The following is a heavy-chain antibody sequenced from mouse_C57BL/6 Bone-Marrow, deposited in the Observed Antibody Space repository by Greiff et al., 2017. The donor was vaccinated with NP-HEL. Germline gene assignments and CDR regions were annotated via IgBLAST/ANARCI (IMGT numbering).Heavy chain of an antibody. CDR3: ARERNGYLRWYFDV. CDR1: GYTFTSYG. Sequence: QVQLQQSGAELARPGASVKLSCKASGYTFTSYGISWVKQRTGQGLEWIGEIYPRSGNTYYNEKFKGKATLTADKSSSTAYMELRSQTSEDSAVYFCARERNGYLRWYFDVWGTGTTVTVSS. D-gene: IGHD2-3*01. CDR2: IYPRSGNT. V-gene: IGHV1-81*01. J-gene: IGHJ1*03.